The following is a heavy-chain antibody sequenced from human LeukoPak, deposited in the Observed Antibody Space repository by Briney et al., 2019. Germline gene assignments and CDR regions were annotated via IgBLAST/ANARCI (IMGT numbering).Heavy chain of an antibody. CDR2: INLNGSET. J-gene: IGHJ5*02. CDR1: GFTFSTYW. Sequence: GSLRLSCAASGFTFSTYWMTWVRQAPGKGLEWLANINLNGSETYYVDSVKGRFTISRDNAKNSLYLQMNSLRVEDTAVYYCARKKYYYDTSTYGWFDPWGQGTLVTVS. V-gene: IGHV3-7*01. D-gene: IGHD3-22*01. CDR3: ARKKYYYDTSTYGWFDP.